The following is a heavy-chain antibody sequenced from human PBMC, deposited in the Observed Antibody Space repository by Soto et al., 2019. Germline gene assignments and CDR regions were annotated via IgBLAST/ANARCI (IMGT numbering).Heavy chain of an antibody. CDR1: GFTFSSYA. Sequence: QPGGSLILSCAASGFTFSSYAMSWVRQAPGKGLERVSAISGSGGSTYYADSVKGRFTISRDNSKNTLYLQMNSLRAEDTAVYYCAKPGGRVAARFTYYGMDVWGQGITVTVSS. CDR3: AKPGGRVAARFTYYGMDV. D-gene: IGHD6-6*01. J-gene: IGHJ6*02. CDR2: ISGSGGST. V-gene: IGHV3-23*01.